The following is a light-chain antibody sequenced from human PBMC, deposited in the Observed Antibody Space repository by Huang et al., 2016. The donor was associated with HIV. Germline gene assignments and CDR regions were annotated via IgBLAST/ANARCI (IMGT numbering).Light chain of an antibody. CDR2: RAS. CDR3: QQSYSTLIT. J-gene: IGKJ5*01. CDR1: QSIDGY. V-gene: IGKV1-39*01. Sequence: IQMTQSPFSLSASVGDRVTITCRASQSIDGYLNWYQQKPGKAPKLLISRASTLHTEVPPRFSGSGSGTDYTLIIDNLQPDDFATYFCQQSYSTLITFGQGSRLDTK.